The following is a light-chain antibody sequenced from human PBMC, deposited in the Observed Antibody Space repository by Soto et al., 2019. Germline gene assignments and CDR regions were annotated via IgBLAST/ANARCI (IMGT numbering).Light chain of an antibody. CDR2: AAS. CDR3: HQYGSSPRYT. CDR1: QSVSSSF. V-gene: IGKV3-20*01. Sequence: EVVLTQSPGTLSLSPGERATLSCRASQSVSSSFLAWYQHKPGQAPRLLIYAASSRATGIPDRFSGSGSGTDFPLTISRLEPEDFAVYYCHQYGSSPRYTFGQGTKLEIK. J-gene: IGKJ2*01.